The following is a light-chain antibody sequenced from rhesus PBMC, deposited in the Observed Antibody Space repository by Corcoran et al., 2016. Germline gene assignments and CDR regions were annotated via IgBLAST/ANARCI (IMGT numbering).Light chain of an antibody. Sequence: DIQMTQSPSSLSASVGDTVTITCRASPSISSWLDWYQQKPGKAPNLLIYKASSLQSGVPSRFSGIGSGTDFTLTISSLQPEDFATYYCLQYNSSPWTFGQGTKVEIK. CDR2: KAS. J-gene: IGKJ1*01. CDR3: LQYNSSPWT. CDR1: PSISSW. V-gene: IGKV1-22*01.